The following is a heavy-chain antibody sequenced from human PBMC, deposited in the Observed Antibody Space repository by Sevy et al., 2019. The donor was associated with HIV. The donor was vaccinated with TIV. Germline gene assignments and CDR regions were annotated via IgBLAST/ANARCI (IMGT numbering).Heavy chain of an antibody. CDR1: GYTFTGYY. Sequence: ASVKVSCKASGYTFTGYYVHWMRQAPGQGLEWMGWVNPEGGDTNYAQNFQGRVTMTRDTSINTAYMELSSLTSDDTVVYYCARGSEGRGSTNSAFEIWGQGTMVTVSS. CDR3: ARGSEGRGSTNSAFEI. V-gene: IGHV1-2*02. D-gene: IGHD2-8*01. J-gene: IGHJ3*02. CDR2: VNPEGGDT.